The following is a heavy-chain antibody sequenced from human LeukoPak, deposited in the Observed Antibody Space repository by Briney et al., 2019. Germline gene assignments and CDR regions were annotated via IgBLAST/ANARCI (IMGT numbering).Heavy chain of an antibody. V-gene: IGHV4-31*03. CDR2: IYYSGST. CDR3: ATLDILTGPIGY. Sequence: SETLSLTCTVSGGSISSGGYYWSSIRQHPGKGLEWIGYIYYSGSTYYNPSLKSRVTISEDTSKNHFSLKLSSVTAADTAVYYCATLDILTGPIGYWGQGTLVTVSS. CDR1: GGSISSGGYY. D-gene: IGHD3-9*01. J-gene: IGHJ4*02.